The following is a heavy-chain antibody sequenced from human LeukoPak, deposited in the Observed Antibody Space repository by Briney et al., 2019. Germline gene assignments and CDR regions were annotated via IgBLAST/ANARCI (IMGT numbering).Heavy chain of an antibody. CDR3: ARWARFLEWFGDAFDI. V-gene: IGHV3-11*01. J-gene: IGHJ3*02. D-gene: IGHD3-3*01. CDR2: ISSSGSTI. Sequence: MXXXRQXXXXGXXWVSYISSSGSTIYYADSVKGRFTLSRDNAKNSLYLQMNSLRAEDTAVYYCARWARFLEWFGDAFDIWGQGTMVTVSS.